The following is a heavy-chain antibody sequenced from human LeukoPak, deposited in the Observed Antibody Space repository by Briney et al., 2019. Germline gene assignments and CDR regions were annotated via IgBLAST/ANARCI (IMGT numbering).Heavy chain of an antibody. Sequence: NSSETLSLTCTVSGGSISSYYWSWIRQPPGKGLEWIGYIYYSGSTNYNPSLKSRVTISVDTSMNQFSLKLSSVTAADTAVYYCARDNGDYQMGDGFDPWGQGTLVTASS. J-gene: IGHJ5*02. CDR2: IYYSGST. D-gene: IGHD4-17*01. CDR3: ARDNGDYQMGDGFDP. V-gene: IGHV4-59*01. CDR1: GGSISSYY.